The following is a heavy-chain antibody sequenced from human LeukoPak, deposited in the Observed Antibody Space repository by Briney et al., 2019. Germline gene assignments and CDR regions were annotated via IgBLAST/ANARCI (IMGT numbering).Heavy chain of an antibody. V-gene: IGHV3-23*01. CDR2: ISGSGGST. D-gene: IGHD1-26*01. Sequence: GGSLRLSCAGSGFTFSGYSLNWVRQAPGKGLEWVSAISGSGGSTYYADSVKGRFTISRDNSKNTLYLQMNSLRAEDTAVYYCARDGSSLPPTDFDYWGQGTLVTVSS. CDR1: GFTFSGYS. CDR3: ARDGSSLPPTDFDY. J-gene: IGHJ4*02.